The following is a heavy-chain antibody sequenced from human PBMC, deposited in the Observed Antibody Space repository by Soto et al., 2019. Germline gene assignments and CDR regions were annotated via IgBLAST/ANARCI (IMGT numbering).Heavy chain of an antibody. V-gene: IGHV5-51*01. D-gene: IGHD3-10*01. Sequence: PGVPLKISCQASGDSFISNWIAWVRQMPGKGLEWMGTIFPTDSDTRYNPSFQGQVTISVDKSTTTAYLQWSSLKASDTAMYYCARLASSRKDLYGSGSFQLYYYYGMDIWGQGTPVTVSS. CDR3: ARLASSRKDLYGSGSFQLYYYYGMDI. J-gene: IGHJ6*02. CDR1: GDSFISNW. CDR2: IFPTDSDT.